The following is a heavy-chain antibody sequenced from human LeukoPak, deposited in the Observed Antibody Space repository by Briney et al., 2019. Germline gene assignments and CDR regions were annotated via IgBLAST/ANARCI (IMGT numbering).Heavy chain of an antibody. CDR3: VKSMLHDAEYFQD. J-gene: IGHJ1*01. CDR2: ISWNSLSI. V-gene: IGHV3-9*01. Sequence: GRSLRLSCAASGFTFDVYSMHWVRQAPGKGLEWVSGISWNSLSIAYGASVKGRFTISRDNAKNSLYLQMNNLRPDDTALYYCVKSMLHDAEYFQDWGQGTLVTVSS. CDR1: GFTFDVYS. D-gene: IGHD2-15*01.